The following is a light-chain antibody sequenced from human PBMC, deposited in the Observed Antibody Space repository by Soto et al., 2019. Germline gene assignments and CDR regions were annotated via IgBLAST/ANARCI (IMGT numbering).Light chain of an antibody. J-gene: IGKJ3*01. CDR2: GVS. CDR3: QQYNDWPFT. CDR1: QSVSVN. Sequence: EIVMTQSPGTLSVSPGERATLSCRASQSVSVNLAWYQQKPGQAPRLLIYGVSTRATVIPARFSGSESGTEFTLTISSLQSEDFAVYYCQQYNDWPFTFGPGTKVDIK. V-gene: IGKV3-15*01.